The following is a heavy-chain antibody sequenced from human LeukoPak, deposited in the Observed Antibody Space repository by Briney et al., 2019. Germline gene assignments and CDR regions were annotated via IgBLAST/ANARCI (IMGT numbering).Heavy chain of an antibody. CDR2: ISPTGGST. CDR1: GYTFTNNW. Sequence: ASVKVSCKAFGYTFTNNWMHWVRQAPGQGPEWMGLISPTGGSTAYAQKFQGRVTLTRDMSTSTDYLELSSLRSEDTAVYYCARGRGDSDTFDIWGQGTMVTASS. D-gene: IGHD2-21*02. CDR3: ARGRGDSDTFDI. V-gene: IGHV1-46*01. J-gene: IGHJ3*02.